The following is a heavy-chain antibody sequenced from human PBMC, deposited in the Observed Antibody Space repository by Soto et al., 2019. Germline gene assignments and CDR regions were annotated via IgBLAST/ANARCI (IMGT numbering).Heavy chain of an antibody. CDR2: IYYSGST. V-gene: IGHV4-31*03. CDR1: GGSISIPGFY. Sequence: PSETLSLTCTVSGGSISIPGFYWSWIRQLPGKGLEWIGYIYYSGSTSYNPSLKSRVIISVDTSKNQFSLTLSSVTAADTAVYYCARESNWNWFSPWGQGTLVTVSS. CDR3: ARESNWNWFSP. J-gene: IGHJ5*02.